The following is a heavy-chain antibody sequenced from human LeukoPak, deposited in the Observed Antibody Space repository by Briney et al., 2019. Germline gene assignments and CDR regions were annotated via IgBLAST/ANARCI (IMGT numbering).Heavy chain of an antibody. J-gene: IGHJ6*02. CDR2: MNPNSGNT. CDR3: ARWSGKKLGPRYGMDV. Sequence: AASVKVSCKASGYTFTSYDINWVRQATGQGLEWMGWMNPNSGNTGYAQKFQGRVTMTRNTSISTAYMELSSLRSEDTAVYYCARWSGKKLGPRYGMDVWGQGTTVTVSS. D-gene: IGHD1-26*01. V-gene: IGHV1-8*01. CDR1: GYTFTSYD.